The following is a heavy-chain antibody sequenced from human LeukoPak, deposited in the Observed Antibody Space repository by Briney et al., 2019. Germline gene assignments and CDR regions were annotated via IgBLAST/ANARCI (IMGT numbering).Heavy chain of an antibody. CDR2: ISGSGGST. J-gene: IGHJ4*02. Sequence: PGGSLRLSCAASGFTFSSYAMSWVRQAPGKGLEWVSAISGSGGSTYYADSVKGRFTISRDNSKNTLYLQMNSLRAEDTAVYYCANTLWSGYSGYFDYWGQGTLVTVSS. CDR1: GFTFSSYA. V-gene: IGHV3-23*01. CDR3: ANTLWSGYSGYFDY. D-gene: IGHD3-3*01.